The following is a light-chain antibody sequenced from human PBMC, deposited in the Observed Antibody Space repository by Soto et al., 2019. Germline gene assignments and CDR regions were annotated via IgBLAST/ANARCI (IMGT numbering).Light chain of an antibody. V-gene: IGLV2-11*01. CDR2: DVN. Sequence: QSALTQPRSVSGPPGQSVAISCTGTSSDVGGYNYVSWYQQHPGKAPKLMIYDVNKRPSGVPDRFSGSKSGNTASLTISGLQAEDEADYYCCSFAGDPYVFGTGTKLTVL. CDR1: SSDVGGYNY. J-gene: IGLJ1*01. CDR3: CSFAGDPYV.